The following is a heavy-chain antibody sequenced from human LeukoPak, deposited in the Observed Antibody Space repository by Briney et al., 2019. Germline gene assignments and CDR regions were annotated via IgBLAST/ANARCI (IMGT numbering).Heavy chain of an antibody. CDR2: IYYSGST. CDR3: ARTRSSSWYPLDY. Sequence: PSETLSLTCTVSGGSISSYYRSWIRQPPGKGLEWIGYIYYSGSTNYNPSLKSRVTISVDTSKNQFSLKLSSVTAADTAVYYCARTRSSSWYPLDYWGQGTLVTVSS. V-gene: IGHV4-59*08. CDR1: GGSISSYY. J-gene: IGHJ4*02. D-gene: IGHD6-13*01.